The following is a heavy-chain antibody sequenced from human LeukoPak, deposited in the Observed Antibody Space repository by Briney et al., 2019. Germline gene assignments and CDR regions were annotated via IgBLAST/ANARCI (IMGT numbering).Heavy chain of an antibody. J-gene: IGHJ3*02. Sequence: ASVKVSCKASGYTFTSYYMHWVRQAPGQGLEWMGIINPSGGSTSYAQKFQGRVTMTRDTSTSTVYMELSSLRSEDTAVYYCASLGGHYDFWSGYPSDAFDIWGQGTMVTVSS. CDR2: INPSGGST. CDR1: GYTFTSYY. D-gene: IGHD3-3*01. V-gene: IGHV1-46*01. CDR3: ASLGGHYDFWSGYPSDAFDI.